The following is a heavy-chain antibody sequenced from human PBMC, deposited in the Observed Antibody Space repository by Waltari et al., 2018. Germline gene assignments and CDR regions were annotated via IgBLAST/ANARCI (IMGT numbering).Heavy chain of an antibody. V-gene: IGHV4-39*01. CDR2: VSYSGTT. Sequence: QLQLQESGPRLVRPSETLSRICRVSGVYLTSNRPYWAWVRQSPGQGLEWIGTVSYSGTTYISPSLKSRVSVSRDTSKNQVSLILGSVTAADMAVYYCATYIGASVGTAAFDVWGQGTMVTVSS. CDR1: GVYLTSNRPY. CDR3: ATYIGASVGTAAFDV. J-gene: IGHJ3*01. D-gene: IGHD5-12*01.